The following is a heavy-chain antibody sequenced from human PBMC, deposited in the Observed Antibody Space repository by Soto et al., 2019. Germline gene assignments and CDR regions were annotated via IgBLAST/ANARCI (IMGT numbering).Heavy chain of an antibody. CDR2: TYYRSKWYN. Sequence: TLSLTCAISGDSVSSNSAAWNWIRQSPSRGLEWLGRTYYRSKWYNDYAVSVKSRITTNPDTSKNQFSLQLNSVTPEDTAVYYCARDSTIFGVRPTYYYYGMDVWGQGTTVTVSS. J-gene: IGHJ6*02. CDR1: GDSVSSNSAA. V-gene: IGHV6-1*01. D-gene: IGHD3-3*01. CDR3: ARDSTIFGVRPTYYYYGMDV.